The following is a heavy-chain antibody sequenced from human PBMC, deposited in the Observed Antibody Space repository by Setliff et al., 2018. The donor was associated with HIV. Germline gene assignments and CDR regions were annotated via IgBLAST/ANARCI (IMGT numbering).Heavy chain of an antibody. CDR1: GGTFTT. CDR3: ARGSIGDSGSSFGNWFDP. D-gene: IGHD1-26*01. V-gene: IGHV1-69*05. Sequence: SVKVSCKASGGTFTTITWVRQAPGQGLEWMGGVIPMYNTETYAQKFQDRITITTDESTSTSYMELRSLRSEDTAIYYCARGSIGDSGSSFGNWFDPWGQGTLVTVSS. CDR2: VIPMYNTE. J-gene: IGHJ5*02.